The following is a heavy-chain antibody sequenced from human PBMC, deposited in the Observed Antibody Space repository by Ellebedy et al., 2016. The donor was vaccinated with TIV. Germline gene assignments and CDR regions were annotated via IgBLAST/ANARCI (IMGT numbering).Heavy chain of an antibody. CDR3: ARTSLRGLHENWFDP. J-gene: IGHJ5*02. CDR2: ISAYNGNT. V-gene: IGHV1-18*01. CDR1: GYTFTSYG. D-gene: IGHD4-11*01. Sequence: AASVKVSCKASGYTFTSYGISWVRQAPGQGLEWMGWISAYNGNTNYAQKLQGRVTMTTDTSTSTAYMELRSLRSDDTAVYYCARTSLRGLHENWFDPWGQGTLVTVSS.